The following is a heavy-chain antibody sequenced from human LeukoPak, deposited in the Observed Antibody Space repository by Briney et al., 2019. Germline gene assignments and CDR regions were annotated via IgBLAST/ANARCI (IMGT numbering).Heavy chain of an antibody. Sequence: PGGSLRLSCTASGFTFSDYAMTWVRQAPGKGLEWLGFIRNKANGGTADYAASVKGRFTISRDDSKTIAYLQMNSLKTEDTAVYFCSRAYSTGWLGINDYWGQGALVTVSS. V-gene: IGHV3-49*04. CDR1: GFTFSDYA. CDR3: SRAYSTGWLGINDY. J-gene: IGHJ4*02. D-gene: IGHD6-19*01. CDR2: IRNKANGGTA.